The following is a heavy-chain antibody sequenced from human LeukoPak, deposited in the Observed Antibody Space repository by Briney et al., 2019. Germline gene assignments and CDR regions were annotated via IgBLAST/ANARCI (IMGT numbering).Heavy chain of an antibody. CDR1: GGSISGFY. CDR2: VYYSGNT. CDR3: ARDSTHVWFDP. V-gene: IGHV4-59*01. J-gene: IGHJ5*02. Sequence: SETLSLTCTVSGGSISGFYWNWIRQPPGKGLEWIGYVYYSGNTNYNPSLKSRVTISLDTSKNQFSLKLRSVTAADTAVYYCARDSTHVWFDPWGQGTLVTVSS. D-gene: IGHD5/OR15-5a*01.